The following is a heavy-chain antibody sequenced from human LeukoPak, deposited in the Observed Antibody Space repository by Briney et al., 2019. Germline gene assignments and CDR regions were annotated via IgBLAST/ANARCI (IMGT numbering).Heavy chain of an antibody. Sequence: SETLSLTCTVSGGSVSSGSYYWSWIRQPPGKGLEWIGYIYYSGSTNYNPFLKSRVTISVDTSKNQFSLKLSSVTAADTAVYYCASERVTMVRGVPGFLDYWGQGTLVTVSS. D-gene: IGHD3-10*01. CDR1: GGSVSSGSYY. V-gene: IGHV4-61*01. J-gene: IGHJ4*02. CDR3: ASERVTMVRGVPGFLDY. CDR2: IYYSGST.